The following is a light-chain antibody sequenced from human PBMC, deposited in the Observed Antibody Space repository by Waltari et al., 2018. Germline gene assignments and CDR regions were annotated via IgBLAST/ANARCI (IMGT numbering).Light chain of an antibody. CDR1: SSDVGSYNY. Sequence: QSALTQPRSVSGSPGQSVTISCTGTSSDVGSYNYISWFQQHPGKAPKLMIYDVTKRACGVPVRFSGSKSGITASLTISGLQADDEADYYCCSYAGSYTLGVFGGGTKLTVL. J-gene: IGLJ2*01. V-gene: IGLV2-11*01. CDR2: DVT. CDR3: CSYAGSYTLGV.